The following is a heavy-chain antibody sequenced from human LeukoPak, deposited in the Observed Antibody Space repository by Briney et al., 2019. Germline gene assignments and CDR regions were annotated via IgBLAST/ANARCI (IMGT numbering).Heavy chain of an antibody. Sequence: ASVKVSCKASGYTFTSYYMHWVRQAPGQGLEWMGIINPSGGSTSYAQKFQGRVTMTEDTSTDTAYMELSSLRSEDTAVYYCATGLSAPYSSSSNWFDPWGQGTLVTVSS. V-gene: IGHV1-46*01. J-gene: IGHJ5*02. CDR1: GYTFTSYY. CDR3: ATGLSAPYSSSSNWFDP. D-gene: IGHD6-6*01. CDR2: INPSGGST.